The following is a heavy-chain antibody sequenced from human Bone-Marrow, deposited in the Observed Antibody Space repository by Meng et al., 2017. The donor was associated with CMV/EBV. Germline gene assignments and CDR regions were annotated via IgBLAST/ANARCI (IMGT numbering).Heavy chain of an antibody. Sequence: GGSLRLSCAASGFTFSSYGMNWVRQAPGKGLEWVSSIDSSSNYRHYADSVEGRFTISRDNAKNSLYLQINSLRAEDTAVYYCAKHYSRTVADAFDVWGQGTMGT. J-gene: IGHJ3*01. V-gene: IGHV3-21*01. CDR2: IDSSSNYR. CDR3: AKHYSRTVADAFDV. CDR1: GFTFSSYG. D-gene: IGHD1-26*01.